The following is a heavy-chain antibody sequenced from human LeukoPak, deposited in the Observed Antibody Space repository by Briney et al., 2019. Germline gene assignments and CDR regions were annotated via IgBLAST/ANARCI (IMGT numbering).Heavy chain of an antibody. Sequence: SETLSLTCTVSGGSISSYYWSWIRQPPGKGLEWIGYIYYSGSTNYNPSLKSRVTISVDTSKNQFSLKLSSVTAADMAVYYCARDTYYYDSSGYRPFDYWGQGTLVTVSS. J-gene: IGHJ4*02. V-gene: IGHV4-59*01. CDR1: GGSISSYY. CDR2: IYYSGST. CDR3: ARDTYYYDSSGYRPFDY. D-gene: IGHD3-22*01.